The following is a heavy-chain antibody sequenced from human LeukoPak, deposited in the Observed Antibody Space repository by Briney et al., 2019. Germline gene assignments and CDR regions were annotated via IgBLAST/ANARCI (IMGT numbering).Heavy chain of an antibody. CDR3: ARGDYGDYAPGAFDI. J-gene: IGHJ3*02. CDR2: ISSSGSTI. D-gene: IGHD4-17*01. Sequence: GGSLRLSCAASGFTYDDHGMNWVRQAPGKGLEWVSYISSSGSTIYYADSVKGRFTISRDNAKNSLYLQMNSLRAEDTAVYYCARGDYGDYAPGAFDIWGQGTMVTVSS. V-gene: IGHV3-48*04. CDR1: GFTYDDHG.